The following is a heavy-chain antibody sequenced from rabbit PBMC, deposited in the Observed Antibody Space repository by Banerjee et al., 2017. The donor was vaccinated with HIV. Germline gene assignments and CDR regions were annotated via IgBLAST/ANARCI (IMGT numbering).Heavy chain of an antibody. J-gene: IGHJ4*01. CDR2: IYISSGAT. D-gene: IGHD6-1*01. CDR1: GIDFSSYYY. Sequence: QEQLEESGGGLVKPGGTLTLTCKASGIDFSSYYYMCWVRQAPGKGLEWIACIYISSGATYYASWAKGRFTISKTSSTTVTLQMTSLTAADTATYFCARRTYGDAAYALPYYFNLWGPGTLVTVS. CDR3: ARRTYGDAAYALPYYFNL. V-gene: IGHV1S45*01.